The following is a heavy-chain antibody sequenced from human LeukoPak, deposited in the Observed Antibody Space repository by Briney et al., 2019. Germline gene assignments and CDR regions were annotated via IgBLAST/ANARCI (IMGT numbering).Heavy chain of an antibody. J-gene: IGHJ4*02. Sequence: PSETLSLTCTVSGDSISNHYWSWIRRPPEKGLEWIGFIYFDGSTNYNPSLTSRVTISVDTSKNQFSLKLTSVTPADTAVYYCARGGASSRHFDYWGQGALVTVSS. V-gene: IGHV4-59*11. CDR1: GDSISNHY. CDR2: IYFDGST. CDR3: ARGGASSRHFDY. D-gene: IGHD3-16*01.